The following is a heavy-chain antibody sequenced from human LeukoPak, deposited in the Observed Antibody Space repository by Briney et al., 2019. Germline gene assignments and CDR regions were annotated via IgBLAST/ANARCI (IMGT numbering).Heavy chain of an antibody. CDR3: ATTYYSSTSCYPYYFDY. Sequence: PGGSLRLSCAASGFTVSSNYMSWVRQSPGKGLEWVSVVYSGGSTYYADSVKGRFTISRDNSKNTLYLQMNSLRAEDTALYYCATTYYSSTSCYPYYFDYWGQGTLVTVSS. V-gene: IGHV3-53*01. CDR2: VYSGGST. D-gene: IGHD2-2*01. CDR1: GFTVSSNY. J-gene: IGHJ4*02.